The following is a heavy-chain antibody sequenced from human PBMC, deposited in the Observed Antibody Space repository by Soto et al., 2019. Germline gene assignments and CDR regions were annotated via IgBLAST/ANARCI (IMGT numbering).Heavy chain of an antibody. D-gene: IGHD2-15*01. CDR3: ARDPTYCSGGSCYSVYYYGMDV. Sequence: ASVKVSCKXSGYTFTSYAMHWVRQAPGQRLEWMGWINAGNGNTKYSQKFQGRVTITRDTSASTAYMELSSLRSEDTAVYYCARDPTYCSGGSCYSVYYYGMDVWGQGTTVTVSS. CDR2: INAGNGNT. CDR1: GYTFTSYA. J-gene: IGHJ6*02. V-gene: IGHV1-3*01.